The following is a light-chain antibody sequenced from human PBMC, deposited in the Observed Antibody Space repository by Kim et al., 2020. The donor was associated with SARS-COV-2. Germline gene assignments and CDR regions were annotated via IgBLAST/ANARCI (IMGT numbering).Light chain of an antibody. CDR1: NIGNKS. J-gene: IGLJ3*02. Sequence: APGKTARITCGGNNIGNKSVHWYQQKPGQAPVLVIYYDSDRPSGIPERFSGSNSGNTATLTISRVEAGDEADYYCQVWDSSSDGVFGGGTKLTVL. V-gene: IGLV3-21*04. CDR2: YDS. CDR3: QVWDSSSDGV.